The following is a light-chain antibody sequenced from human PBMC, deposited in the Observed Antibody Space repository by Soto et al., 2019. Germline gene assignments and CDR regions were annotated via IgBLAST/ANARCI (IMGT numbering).Light chain of an antibody. CDR3: QPRSDWPIT. J-gene: IGKJ4*01. Sequence: EIVLPQSPATLSLSPGERATLSCRARQSVSSYLVWYQQKPGQAPRLLIYDASNSATGIPARFSGSGYWTDFPLASRSLEPEEVAVSDCQPRSDWPITFGGGTKVEIK. V-gene: IGKV3-11*01. CDR1: QSVSSY. CDR2: DAS.